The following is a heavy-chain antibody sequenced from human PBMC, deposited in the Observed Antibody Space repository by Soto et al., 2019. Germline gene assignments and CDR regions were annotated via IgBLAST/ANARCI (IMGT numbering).Heavy chain of an antibody. CDR1: GFTFSSYG. CDR3: AKDPYYYDSRPPRN. D-gene: IGHD3-22*01. V-gene: IGHV3-30*18. J-gene: IGHJ4*02. Sequence: PGGSLRLSCAASGFTFSSYGMHWVRQAPGKGLEWVAVISYDGSNKYYAETVKGRFTISRDNSKNTLYLQMNSLRAEDTAVYYCAKDPYYYDSRPPRNWGQGT. CDR2: ISYDGSNK.